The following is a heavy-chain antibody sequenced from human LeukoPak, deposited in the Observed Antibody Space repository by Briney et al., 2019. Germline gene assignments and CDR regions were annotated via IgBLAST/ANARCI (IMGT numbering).Heavy chain of an antibody. CDR1: GFTFSDYY. D-gene: IGHD1-26*01. CDR3: ARGRIVGAISTFDY. J-gene: IGHJ4*02. V-gene: IGHV3-11*01. CDR2: ISSSGSTI. Sequence: GGSLRLSCAASGFTFSDYYMSWIRQAPGKGLEWVSYISSSGSTIYYADSVKGRFTISSDNAKNSLYLQMNSLRAEDTAVYYCARGRIVGAISTFDYWGQGTLVTVSS.